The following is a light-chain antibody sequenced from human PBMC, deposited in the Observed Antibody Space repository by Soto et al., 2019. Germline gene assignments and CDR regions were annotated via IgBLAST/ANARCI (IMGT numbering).Light chain of an antibody. J-gene: IGLJ2*01. CDR1: SGSIANNY. V-gene: IGLV6-57*04. CDR3: QSYDSDFVV. CDR2: ENN. Sequence: NFMLTQPHSVSESPGKTLSISCTRSSGSIANNYVQWYQQRPGSAPTTVIYENNQRLSGVPDRFSGSNDGSSNSASLTISGLQTEDEADYYCQSYDSDFVVFGGGTKVTVL.